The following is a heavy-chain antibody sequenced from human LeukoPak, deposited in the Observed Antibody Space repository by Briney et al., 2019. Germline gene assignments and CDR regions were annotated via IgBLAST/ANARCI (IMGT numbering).Heavy chain of an antibody. CDR1: GGSFSGYY. CDR2: INHSGST. J-gene: IGHJ3*02. D-gene: IGHD3-10*01. CDR3: ARGLNYYGSGPNDI. Sequence: SSGTLSLTCAVYGGSFSGYYWSWIRQPPGKGLEWIGEINHSGSTNYNPSLKSRVTISVDTSKNQFSLKLSSVTAADTAVYYCARGLNYYGSGPNDIWGQGTMVTVSS. V-gene: IGHV4-34*01.